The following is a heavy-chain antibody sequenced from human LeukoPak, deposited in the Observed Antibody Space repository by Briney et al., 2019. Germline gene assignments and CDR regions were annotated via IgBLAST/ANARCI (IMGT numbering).Heavy chain of an antibody. D-gene: IGHD4/OR15-4a*01. Sequence: PSETLSLTCTVSGGSISSSSYYWGWIRQPPGKGLVWIGSIYYSGSTYYNPSLKSRVTISVDTSKNQFSLKLSSVTAADTAVYYCARGYGGNTWFDPWGQGTLVTVSS. CDR3: ARGYGGNTWFDP. J-gene: IGHJ5*02. V-gene: IGHV4-39*01. CDR1: GGSISSSSYY. CDR2: IYYSGST.